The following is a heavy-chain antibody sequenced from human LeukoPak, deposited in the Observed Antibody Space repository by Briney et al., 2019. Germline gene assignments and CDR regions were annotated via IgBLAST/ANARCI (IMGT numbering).Heavy chain of an antibody. CDR2: INHSGST. Sequence: SETLSLTCAVYGGSFSGYYWSWIRQPPGKGREWIGEINHSGSTNYNPSLKSRVTISVDTSKNQFSLKLSSVTAADTAVYYCARGKSGYEFPSYWYFDLWGRGTLVTVSS. CDR3: ARGKSGYEFPSYWYFDL. J-gene: IGHJ2*01. D-gene: IGHD5-12*01. CDR1: GGSFSGYY. V-gene: IGHV4-34*01.